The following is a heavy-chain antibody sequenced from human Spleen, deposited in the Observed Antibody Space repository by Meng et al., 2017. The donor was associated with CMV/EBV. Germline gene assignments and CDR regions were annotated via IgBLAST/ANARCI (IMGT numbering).Heavy chain of an antibody. CDR3: ATGEFDGSYYYGLDV. CDR1: GYTFTAHY. V-gene: IGHV1-69*05. D-gene: IGHD5-24*01. CDR2: IIPTFGAP. Sequence: SVKVSCKASGYTFTAHYFHWVRQAPGQGLEWMGGIIPTFGAPNYAQKLQDRVSITTDEATSTSYMDLSGLRSEDTAIYYCATGEFDGSYYYGLDVWGQGTTVTVSS. J-gene: IGHJ6*02.